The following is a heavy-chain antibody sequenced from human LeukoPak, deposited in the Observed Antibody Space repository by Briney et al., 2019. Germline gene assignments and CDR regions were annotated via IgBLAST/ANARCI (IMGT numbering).Heavy chain of an antibody. D-gene: IGHD3-10*01. V-gene: IGHV3-21*01. CDR3: AREVVRGVIRTLYYFDY. CDR2: ISSSSSYI. CDR1: GFTFSSYS. J-gene: IGHJ4*02. Sequence: GGSLRLSCAASGFTFSSYSMNWVRQAPGKGLEWVSSISSSSSYIYYADSVKGRFTISRDNAKNPLYLQMNSLRAEDTAVYYCAREVVRGVIRTLYYFDYWGQGTLVTVSS.